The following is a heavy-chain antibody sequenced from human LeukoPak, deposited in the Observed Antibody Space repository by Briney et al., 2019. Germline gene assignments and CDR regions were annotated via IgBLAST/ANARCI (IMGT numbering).Heavy chain of an antibody. CDR3: ARDRLSYGSGSYYKATDY. V-gene: IGHV3-48*01. J-gene: IGHJ4*02. Sequence: TGGSLRLSCAASGFTFSSYSMNWVRQAPGKGLEWVSYISSSSSTIYYADSVKGRFTISRDNAKNSLYLQMNSLRAEDTAVYYCARDRLSYGSGSYYKATDYWGQGTLVTVSS. CDR2: ISSSSSTI. D-gene: IGHD3-10*01. CDR1: GFTFSSYS.